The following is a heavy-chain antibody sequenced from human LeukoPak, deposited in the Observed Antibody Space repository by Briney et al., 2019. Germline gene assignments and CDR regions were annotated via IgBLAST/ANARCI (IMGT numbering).Heavy chain of an antibody. CDR1: GFAFSDYY. CDR2: ISSSGSTI. CDR3: AKDGYCSGGSCYSGGTSPIDY. Sequence: TGGSLRLSCAASGFAFSDYYMSWIRQAPGKGLEWVSYISSSGSTIYYADSVKGRFTISRDNAKNSLYLQMNSLRAEDTAVYYCAKDGYCSGGSCYSGGTSPIDYWGQRTLVTVSS. V-gene: IGHV3-11*04. J-gene: IGHJ4*02. D-gene: IGHD2-15*01.